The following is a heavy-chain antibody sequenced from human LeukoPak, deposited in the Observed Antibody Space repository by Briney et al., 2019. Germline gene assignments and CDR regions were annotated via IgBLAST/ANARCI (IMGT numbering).Heavy chain of an antibody. D-gene: IGHD2-15*01. CDR3: ASGGTGARKFYSDPFHY. J-gene: IGHJ4*02. Sequence: GGSLRLSCAASGVTVSNNYMSWVRQAPGRGLEWFSILYSAGATYYTDSVRGRFTISRDSSKNTVCLQMNSLRDEDTAVYYCASGGTGARKFYSDPFHYWGQGTLVTVSS. V-gene: IGHV3-53*01. CDR2: LYSAGAT. CDR1: GVTVSNNY.